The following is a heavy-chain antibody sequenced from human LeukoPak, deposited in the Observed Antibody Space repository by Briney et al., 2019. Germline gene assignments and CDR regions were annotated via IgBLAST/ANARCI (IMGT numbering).Heavy chain of an antibody. J-gene: IGHJ6*02. Sequence: GGSLRLCCAASGFTFSSYGMHWVRQAPGKGLEWVAVIWYDGSNKYYADSVKGRFTISRDNSKNTLYLQMNSLRAEDTAVYYCARDRVGYCSGGSCYRIYYGMDVWGQGTTVTVSS. CDR3: ARDRVGYCSGGSCYRIYYGMDV. CDR1: GFTFSSYG. D-gene: IGHD2-15*01. CDR2: IWYDGSNK. V-gene: IGHV3-33*01.